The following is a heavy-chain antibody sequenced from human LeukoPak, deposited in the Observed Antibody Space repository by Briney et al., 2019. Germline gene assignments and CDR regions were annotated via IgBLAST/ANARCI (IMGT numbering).Heavy chain of an antibody. CDR1: GGSISSYC. D-gene: IGHD3-3*01. Sequence: TGGSLRLSCTVSGGSISSYCWNWIRQPPGRGLEWIGHIYSSGSTNYNPSLKSRVTMSVDTSKNQFSLKLSSVNVADTAVYYCARGTSGYDFWSGFDYWGQGTLVTVSS. J-gene: IGHJ4*02. CDR3: ARGTSGYDFWSGFDY. V-gene: IGHV4-4*07. CDR2: IYSSGST.